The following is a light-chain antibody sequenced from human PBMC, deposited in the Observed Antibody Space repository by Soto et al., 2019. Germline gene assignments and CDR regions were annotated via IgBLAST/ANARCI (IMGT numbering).Light chain of an antibody. V-gene: IGLV2-8*01. Sequence: QSALTQPHSASGSPGQSVTISCTGTSSDVGAYNHVSWYQQPAGTAPKLVIYDVTKRPSVVPYRFSVSKSANTASLTVSGLQAEDEADYYCSSFESSNTLVFGGGTKLTVL. CDR1: SSDVGAYNH. CDR2: DVT. J-gene: IGLJ3*02. CDR3: SSFESSNTLV.